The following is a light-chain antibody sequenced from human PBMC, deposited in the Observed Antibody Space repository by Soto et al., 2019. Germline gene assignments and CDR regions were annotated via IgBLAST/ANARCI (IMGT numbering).Light chain of an antibody. CDR3: CSFVGTNTYV. V-gene: IGLV2-23*02. J-gene: IGLJ1*01. CDR2: EVN. CDR1: INDIGTYNL. Sequence: QSALTQPASVSGSPGQSITISCTGTINDIGTYNLVSWYQHHAGKAPKVMIYEVNKRPSEISNRFSGSKSGNTASLTISGLQAEDEADYYCCSFVGTNTYVFGTGTKVTVL.